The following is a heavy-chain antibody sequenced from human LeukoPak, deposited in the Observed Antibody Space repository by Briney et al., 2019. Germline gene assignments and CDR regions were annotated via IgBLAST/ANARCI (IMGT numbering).Heavy chain of an antibody. V-gene: IGHV4-59*08. D-gene: IGHD5-24*01. CDR3: ARRNRDGYNFGY. CDR1: GGSISSYY. CDR2: IYSSGST. Sequence: PETLSLTCTVSGGSISSYYWSWIRQPPGKGLEWIGYIYSSGSTIYNPSLKSLLTISVDTSKNQFSLKLSSVPAADTAVYYCARRNRDGYNFGYWGQGTLVTVSS. J-gene: IGHJ4*02.